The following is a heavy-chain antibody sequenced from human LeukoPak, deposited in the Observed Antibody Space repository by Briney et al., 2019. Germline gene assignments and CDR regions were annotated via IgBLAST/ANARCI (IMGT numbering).Heavy chain of an antibody. V-gene: IGHV4-59*12. D-gene: IGHD1-14*01. CDR3: ARDEPERVSAFDI. CDR2: IYYSGST. CDR1: GGSISSYY. J-gene: IGHJ3*02. Sequence: SETLSLTCTVSGGSISSYYWSWIRQPPGKGLEWIGYIYYSGSTNYNPSLKSRVTISVDTSKNQFSLKLSSVTAADTAVYYCARDEPERVSAFDIWGQGTMVTVSS.